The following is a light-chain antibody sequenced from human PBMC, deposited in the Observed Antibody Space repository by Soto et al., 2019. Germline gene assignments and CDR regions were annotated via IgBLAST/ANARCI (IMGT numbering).Light chain of an antibody. CDR3: CSYAWTTPV. Sequence: QSALTQPASVSGSPGQSISISCSRTGSDVGNYNFFAWYQQHPGEAPKLIIYEATKRPSGVSNRFSGSKSGNTASLTISGLQADDEADYYCCSYAWTTPVFGGGTKLTVL. V-gene: IGLV2-23*01. CDR1: GSDVGNYNF. J-gene: IGLJ2*01. CDR2: EAT.